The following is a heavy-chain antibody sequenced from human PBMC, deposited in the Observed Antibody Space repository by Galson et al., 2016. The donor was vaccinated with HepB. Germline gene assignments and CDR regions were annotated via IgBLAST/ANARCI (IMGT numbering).Heavy chain of an antibody. CDR1: GFTFSGFW. CDR2: IKQDGSEK. V-gene: IGHV3-7*03. CDR3: ARWYTWTDGVHYYYGMDV. J-gene: IGHJ6*02. Sequence: SLRLSCAASGFTFSGFWMSWVRQAPGKGLECVATIKQDGSEKYFVDSVKGRFTFSRDNAKNSLDLQLNSLRAEDTAVYYCARWYTWTDGVHYYYGMDVWGQGTTVIVSS. D-gene: IGHD1-1*01.